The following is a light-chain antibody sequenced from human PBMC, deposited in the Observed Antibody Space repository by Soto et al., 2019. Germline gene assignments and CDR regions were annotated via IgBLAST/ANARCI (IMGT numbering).Light chain of an antibody. Sequence: ESVLTQSPGTLSLSPGERATLSCRASQSVSSSSLAWYQQKPGQAPRLRIYGASSRATGIPDRFSGSGSGTDFTLTISRLEPEDFAVYYCQQYGSSPRTFGPGTKGDIK. V-gene: IGKV3-20*01. CDR2: GAS. CDR3: QQYGSSPRT. CDR1: QSVSSSS. J-gene: IGKJ3*01.